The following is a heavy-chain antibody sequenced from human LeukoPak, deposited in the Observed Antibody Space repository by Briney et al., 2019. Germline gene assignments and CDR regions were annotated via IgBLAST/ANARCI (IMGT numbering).Heavy chain of an antibody. CDR1: GFSLSTSGMC. CDR3: ARITIVGATHNFDY. V-gene: IGHV2-70*01. D-gene: IGHD1-26*01. J-gene: IGHJ4*02. CDR2: IDWDDDK. Sequence: GSGPTLVNPTQTLTLTCTLSGFSLSTSGMCVSWIRPPPGKALEWLALIDWDDDKYYSTSLKTRLTISKDTSKNQVVLTMTNMDPVDTATYYCARITIVGATHNFDYWGQGTLVTVSS.